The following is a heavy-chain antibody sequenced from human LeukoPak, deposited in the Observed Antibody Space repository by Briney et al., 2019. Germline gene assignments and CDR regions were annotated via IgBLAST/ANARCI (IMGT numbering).Heavy chain of an antibody. CDR3: ARDRSRYGDYEGS. D-gene: IGHD4-17*01. CDR2: IYYSGRT. V-gene: IGHV4-39*07. CDR1: GDSINNTSYY. Sequence: PSETLSLTCTVSGDSINNTSYYWGWIRQPPGKGLEWIGSIYYSGRTYYNPSLRSRVTISVDTSKNHLSLKLSSVTAADTAVYYCARDRSRYGDYEGSWGQGTLVTVSS. J-gene: IGHJ4*02.